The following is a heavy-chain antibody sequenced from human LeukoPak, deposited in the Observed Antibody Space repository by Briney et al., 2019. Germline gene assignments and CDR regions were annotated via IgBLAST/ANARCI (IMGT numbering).Heavy chain of an antibody. CDR3: ARERAAAASSSDFDY. V-gene: IGHV3-30*04. CDR1: GFTFSSYS. D-gene: IGHD6-13*01. Sequence: GRSLRLSCAASGFTFSSYSIHWAPQTPGKGLEWGSAISYDGTQKFYADSVKGRFTLSRDNSKNTLYLQMNSLTTEDTAVYFCARERAAAASSSDFDYWGQGTLVTVSS. CDR2: ISYDGTQK. J-gene: IGHJ4*02.